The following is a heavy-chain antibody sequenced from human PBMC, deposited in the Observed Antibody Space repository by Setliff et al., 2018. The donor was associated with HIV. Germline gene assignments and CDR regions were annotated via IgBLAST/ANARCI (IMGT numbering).Heavy chain of an antibody. J-gene: IGHJ4*02. CDR3: AKANEPTLGPHYLDN. V-gene: IGHV3-53*05. D-gene: IGHD1-1*01. CDR2: IYSDGST. Sequence: PGGSLRLSCAASGFTVSSYYMAWVRQAPGKGLEWVSTIYSDGSTYHADSVKGRFTLSRDTSKNTLYLQMNSLRPEDTALYFCAKANEPTLGPHYLDNWGQGTLVTVSS. CDR1: GFTVSSYY.